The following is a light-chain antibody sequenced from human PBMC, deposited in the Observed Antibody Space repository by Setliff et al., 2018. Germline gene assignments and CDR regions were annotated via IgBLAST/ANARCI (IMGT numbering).Light chain of an antibody. CDR2: EVS. CDR1: SSDVGGYNY. V-gene: IGLV2-8*01. J-gene: IGLJ2*01. Sequence: QSVLPQPPSASGSPGQSVTISCTGTSSDVGGYNYVSWYQQHPGKAPKLMIYEVSKRPSGVPDRFSGSKSGNTASLTVSGLQAEDEADYYCSSYAGSNVVVFGGGTKVTVL. CDR3: SSYAGSNVVV.